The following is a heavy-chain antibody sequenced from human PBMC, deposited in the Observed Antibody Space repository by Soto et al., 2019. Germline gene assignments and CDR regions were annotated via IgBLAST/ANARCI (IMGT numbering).Heavy chain of an antibody. V-gene: IGHV3-23*01. CDR2: IIDSGGST. J-gene: IGHJ6*02. Sequence: GGSLRVSCAAAGFNFSSCGMGWVRQAPGKGLEWVSDIIDSGGSTYYADSVKGRFTISRDNSKSTLYLQMNSLRAEDTALYYCAKGRSYYYYYGVDVWGQGTTVTVSS. CDR1: GFNFSSCG. CDR3: AKGRSYYYYYGVDV.